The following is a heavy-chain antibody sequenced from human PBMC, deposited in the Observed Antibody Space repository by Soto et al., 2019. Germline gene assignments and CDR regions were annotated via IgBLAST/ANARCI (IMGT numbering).Heavy chain of an antibody. J-gene: IGHJ1*01. CDR2: INPGNSET. Sequence: PGESLKISCQASGYSFINYWIAWVRQMPGKGLEWMAIINPGNSETRYSPSFQGQVTVSADKSSSTVYLQWSSLKASDTAMYYCARPNLNYLESWGQGTLVTVSS. CDR1: GYSFINYW. D-gene: IGHD3-3*01. V-gene: IGHV5-51*01. CDR3: ARPNLNYLES.